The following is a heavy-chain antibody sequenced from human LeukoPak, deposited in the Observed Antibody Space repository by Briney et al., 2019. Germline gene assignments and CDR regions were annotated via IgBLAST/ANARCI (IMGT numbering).Heavy chain of an antibody. CDR1: GGSISSGGYY. Sequence: SXTLSLTCTVSGGSISSGGYYWSWIRQHPGXXXXXXXXXXXXXXTYYNPSLKSRVTISVDTSKNQFSLKLSSVTAADTAVYYCARLYSNSWYPPGYYYYGMDVWGQGTTVTVSS. CDR2: XXXXXXT. CDR3: ARLYSNSWYPPGYYYYGMDV. J-gene: IGHJ6*02. V-gene: IGHV4-31*03. D-gene: IGHD6-13*01.